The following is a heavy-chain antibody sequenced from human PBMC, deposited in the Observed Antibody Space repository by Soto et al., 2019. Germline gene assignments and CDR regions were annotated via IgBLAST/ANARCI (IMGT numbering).Heavy chain of an antibody. CDR1: GFTFKSHA. D-gene: IGHD6-19*01. J-gene: IGHJ6*02. CDR3: VKGRAKHCSGRTCGLWMDL. Sequence: PGGSLRLSCSASGFTFKSHAMHWVRQAPGKGLEYVSSIHTGGETTFYADAVKGRFIVSRDNSNNTLDLQMTSLKYEDSGVYYCVKGRAKHCSGRTCGLWMDLWGQWTTVTVSS. V-gene: IGHV3-64D*06. CDR2: IHTGGETT.